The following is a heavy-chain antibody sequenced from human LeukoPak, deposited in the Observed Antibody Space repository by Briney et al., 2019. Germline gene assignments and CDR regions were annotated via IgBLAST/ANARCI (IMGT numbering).Heavy chain of an antibody. Sequence: LEWXSXISGSGGSTYYADSVKGRFTSSSDNSNNPLYVQMNSLGVEDTAVYYCAKSGGLSGSGRLAMDLWGQGTTVTVSS. J-gene: IGHJ6*02. V-gene: IGHV3-23*01. D-gene: IGHD3-10*01. CDR2: ISGSGGST. CDR3: AKSGGLSGSGRLAMDL.